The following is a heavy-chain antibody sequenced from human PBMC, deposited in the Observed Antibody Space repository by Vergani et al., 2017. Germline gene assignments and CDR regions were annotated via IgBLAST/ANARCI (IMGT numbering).Heavy chain of an antibody. Sequence: EGQLVESGGGLVKPGGSLRLSCAASGFTFNNYWMSWVRQAPGKGLEWVANINEDGSRQYYVDSVRGRFTISRDNTKKSLYLQLDSLRGEDTAVYYCARDAPMGSDWGQGTLVTVSS. CDR1: GFTFNNYW. V-gene: IGHV3-7*03. J-gene: IGHJ4*02. CDR3: ARDAPMGSD. D-gene: IGHD3-10*01. CDR2: INEDGSRQ.